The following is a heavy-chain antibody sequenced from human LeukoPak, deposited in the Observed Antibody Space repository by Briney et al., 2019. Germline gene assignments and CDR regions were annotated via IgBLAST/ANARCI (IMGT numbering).Heavy chain of an antibody. CDR2: ISYDGSNK. J-gene: IGHJ6*03. Sequence: GGSLRLSCAASGFTFSSYAMHWVRQAPGKWLEWVAVISYDGSNKYYADSVKGRFTISRDNSKNTLYLQMNSLRAEDTAVYYCARGFGSSIPYSYYYYLDVWGKGTTVTVSS. CDR1: GFTFSSYA. CDR3: ARGFGSSIPYSYYYYLDV. V-gene: IGHV3-30*04. D-gene: IGHD6-6*01.